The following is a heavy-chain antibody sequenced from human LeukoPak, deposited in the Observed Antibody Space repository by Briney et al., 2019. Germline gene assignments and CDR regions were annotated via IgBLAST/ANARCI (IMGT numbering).Heavy chain of an antibody. V-gene: IGHV3-66*01. Sequence: PGGSLRLSCAASGFTVSSNYMSWVRQAPGKGLEWVSVIYSGGSTYYADSVKGRFTISRDNSKNTLYLQMNSLRAEDTAVYYCAREDYGSGSYYLVYWGQGTLVTVSS. CDR3: AREDYGSGSYYLVY. J-gene: IGHJ4*02. CDR1: GFTVSSNY. CDR2: IYSGGST. D-gene: IGHD3-10*01.